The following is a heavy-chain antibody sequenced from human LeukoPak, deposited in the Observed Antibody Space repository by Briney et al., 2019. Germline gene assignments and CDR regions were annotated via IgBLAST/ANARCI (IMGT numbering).Heavy chain of an antibody. CDR1: GFTFSSYA. D-gene: IGHD2-2*01. CDR3: ARDLRGYCSSTSCYVPDY. V-gene: IGHV3-30-3*01. CDR2: ISYDGSNK. J-gene: IGHJ4*02. Sequence: GGSLRLSCAASGFTFSSYAMHWVRQAPGKGLEWVAAISYDGSNKYYADSVKGRFTISRDNSKNTLYLQMNSLRAEDTAVYYCARDLRGYCSSTSCYVPDYWGQGTLVTVSS.